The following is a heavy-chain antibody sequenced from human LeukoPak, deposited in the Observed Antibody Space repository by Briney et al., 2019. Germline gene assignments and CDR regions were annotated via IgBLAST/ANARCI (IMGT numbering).Heavy chain of an antibody. D-gene: IGHD3-22*01. J-gene: IGHJ5*02. CDR1: GFTFSSYS. Sequence: GGSLRLSCAASGFTFSSYSMNWVRQAPGKGLEWVAFISGSGSYVSSSSPTYTYYADSVKGRFTISRDNPKDSLYLQMNSLRAEDTAVYYCARNYDSQNYYRGAADSWGQGTQVTVSS. V-gene: IGHV3-21*05. CDR2: ISGSGSYVSSSSPTYT. CDR3: ARNYDSQNYYRGAADS.